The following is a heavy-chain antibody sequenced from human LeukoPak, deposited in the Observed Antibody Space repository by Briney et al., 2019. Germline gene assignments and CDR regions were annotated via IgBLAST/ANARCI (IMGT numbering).Heavy chain of an antibody. V-gene: IGHV1-18*01. Sequence: ASVKVSCKASGYTFTSYGISWVRQAPGQGLEWMGWISAYNGNTNYAQKLQGRVTMTTDTSTSTAYMELRSLRSDDTAVYYCARVRRYGDYGESWFDPWGQGTLVTVSS. J-gene: IGHJ5*02. CDR3: ARVRRYGDYGESWFDP. D-gene: IGHD4-17*01. CDR1: GYTFTSYG. CDR2: ISAYNGNT.